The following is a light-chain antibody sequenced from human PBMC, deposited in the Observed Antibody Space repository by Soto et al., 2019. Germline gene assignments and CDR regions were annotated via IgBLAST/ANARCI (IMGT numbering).Light chain of an antibody. V-gene: IGLV2-14*01. CDR1: DNDVGVYNY. Sequence: QSALTQPVSVSGSPGQSITISCTGTDNDVGVYNYVSWYQQHPGKAPKLIIYDVTHRPSGVSNRFSGSKSGNTAPLTISGLQAEDEADYYCSSYTTSTTRVFGGGTKVTVL. CDR3: SSYTTSTTRV. J-gene: IGLJ3*02. CDR2: DVT.